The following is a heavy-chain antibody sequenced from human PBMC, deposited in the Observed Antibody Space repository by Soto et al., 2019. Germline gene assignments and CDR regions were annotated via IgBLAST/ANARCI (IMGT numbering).Heavy chain of an antibody. CDR2: ISGSGGST. J-gene: IGHJ4*02. CDR1: GFTFSSYA. Sequence: GGSLRLSCAASGFTFSSYAMSWVRQAPGKGLEWVSAISGSGGSTYYADSVKGRFTISRDNSKNTLYLQMNSLRAEDTALYYCEKDLFLYCSGGTCYIDYWGQGTLVTVSS. V-gene: IGHV3-23*01. CDR3: EKDLFLYCSGGTCYIDY. D-gene: IGHD2-15*01.